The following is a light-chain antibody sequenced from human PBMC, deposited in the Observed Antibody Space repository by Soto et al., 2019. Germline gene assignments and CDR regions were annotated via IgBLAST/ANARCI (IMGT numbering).Light chain of an antibody. J-gene: IGLJ3*02. CDR1: SSDIGGYKY. Sequence: QSAVTQPASVSGSIGQSITISCTGTSSDIGGYKYVSWYQQHPGKAPKLIIFEVSNRPSGVSDRFSGSNSGNTASLTISGLQAEDEADYYCTSYSRYRVLVFGGGTKVTVL. V-gene: IGLV2-14*01. CDR2: EVS. CDR3: TSYSRYRVLV.